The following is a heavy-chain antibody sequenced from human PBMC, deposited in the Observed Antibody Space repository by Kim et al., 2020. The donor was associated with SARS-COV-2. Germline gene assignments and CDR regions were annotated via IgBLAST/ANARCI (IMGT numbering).Heavy chain of an antibody. V-gene: IGHV3-23*01. Sequence: GGSLRLSCAASGFTFSSYAMSWVRQAPGKGLEWVSAISGSGGSTYYADSVKGRFTISRDNSKNTLYLQMNSLRAEDTAVYYCAKDLIDSGSYLVHYWGQGTLVTVSS. CDR3: AKDLIDSGSYLVHY. CDR2: ISGSGGST. CDR1: GFTFSSYA. D-gene: IGHD1-26*01. J-gene: IGHJ4*02.